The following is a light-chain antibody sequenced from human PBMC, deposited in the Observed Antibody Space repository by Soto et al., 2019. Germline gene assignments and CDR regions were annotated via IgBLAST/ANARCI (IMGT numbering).Light chain of an antibody. J-gene: IGLJ1*01. Sequence: SYELSQPPSLSVSPGQTATITCAGDKLGDKFTSWYQQRPGQSPVLVIYEDTRRPSGTPERFSGSNSGNTATLTISGTQAMDEADYYCQAWDSNSEVVFGTGTKLTVL. CDR1: KLGDKF. CDR3: QAWDSNSEVV. CDR2: EDT. V-gene: IGLV3-1*01.